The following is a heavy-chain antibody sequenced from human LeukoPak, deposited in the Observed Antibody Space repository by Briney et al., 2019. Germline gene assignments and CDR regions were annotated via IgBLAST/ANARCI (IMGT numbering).Heavy chain of an antibody. CDR2: INPNSGGT. CDR1: GYTFTGYY. J-gene: IGHJ4*02. V-gene: IGHV1-2*02. Sequence: ASVKVSCKASGYTFTGYYMHWVRQAPGQGLEWMVWINPNSGGTNYAQKFQGRVTMTRDTSISTAYMELSRLRSDDTAVYYCARVSGGSWYYWGQGTLVTVSS. D-gene: IGHD2-15*01. CDR3: ARVSGGSWYY.